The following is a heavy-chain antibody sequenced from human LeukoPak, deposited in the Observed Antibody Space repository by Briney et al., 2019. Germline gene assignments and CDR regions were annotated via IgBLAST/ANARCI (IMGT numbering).Heavy chain of an antibody. D-gene: IGHD6-13*01. Sequence: GASVKVSCKASGYTFTSYYMHWVRQAPGQGLEWMGIINPSGGSTSYAQKFQGRVTMTRDTSTSTVYMELSSLRSEDTAVYYCAREGGYSSSWYSLHYYYYGMDVWAKGPRSPSP. CDR2: INPSGGST. V-gene: IGHV1-46*01. CDR1: GYTFTSYY. J-gene: IGHJ6*02. CDR3: AREGGYSSSWYSLHYYYYGMDV.